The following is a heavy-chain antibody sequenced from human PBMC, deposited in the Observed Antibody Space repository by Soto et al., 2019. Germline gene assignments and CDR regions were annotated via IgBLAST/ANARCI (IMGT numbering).Heavy chain of an antibody. Sequence: QVQLQESGPGLVKPSQTLSLTCSVSGGSISSGDYYWSWIRLPPGKGLEWIGYISDSGSTYYNPSLKSRVTISMDTSKNQFSLKVTSVTAADTAVYYCARQKAARGYPNYYFDYWGQGTLVTVSS. J-gene: IGHJ4*02. V-gene: IGHV4-30-4*01. CDR1: GGSISSGDYY. CDR2: ISDSGST. CDR3: ARQKAARGYPNYYFDY. D-gene: IGHD3-22*01.